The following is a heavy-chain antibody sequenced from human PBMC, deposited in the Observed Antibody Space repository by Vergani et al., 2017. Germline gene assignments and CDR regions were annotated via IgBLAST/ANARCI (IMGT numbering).Heavy chain of an antibody. D-gene: IGHD3-10*01. CDR1: GYTFTSYY. CDR3: ARTRGVVRVVIKLHYYYFMDG. Sequence: QVQLVQSGAEVKKPGASVKVSCKASGYTFTSYYMHWVRQAPGQGLEWMGIINPSGGSTSYAQKFQGRVTMTRDTPTSTVYMELSSLRSEDTAVYYCARTRGVVRVVIKLHYYYFMDGWREGTTLTVSS. CDR2: INPSGGST. V-gene: IGHV1-46*01. J-gene: IGHJ6*01.